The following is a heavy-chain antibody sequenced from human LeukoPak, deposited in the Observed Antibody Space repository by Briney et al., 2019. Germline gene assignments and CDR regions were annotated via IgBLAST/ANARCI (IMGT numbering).Heavy chain of an antibody. V-gene: IGHV4-39*01. Sequence: SETLSLTCTVSGGSISSGSYYWDWIRQPPGKGLEWIGSIYYRGSTYHNPALKSRVTISVDTSKNQFSLKLSSVTAADTAVYYCARQGYYGSGYIDYWAQGTLVTVSS. CDR2: IYYRGST. D-gene: IGHD3-10*01. CDR3: ARQGYYGSGYIDY. J-gene: IGHJ4*02. CDR1: GGSISSGSYY.